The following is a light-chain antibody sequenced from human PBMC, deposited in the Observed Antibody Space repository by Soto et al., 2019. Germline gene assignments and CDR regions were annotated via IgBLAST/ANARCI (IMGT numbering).Light chain of an antibody. CDR2: DVS. CDR3: SSYTSXSTR. V-gene: IGLV2-14*01. Sequence: QSVLTQPASVSGSPGQSITISCTGTSSDVGGYNYVSWYQQHPGKAPKLMIYDVSNRPSGVSNRFSGSKSGNTASLTISGXQAEDEADYYCSSYTSXSTRFGTGTKX. CDR1: SSDVGGYNY. J-gene: IGLJ1*01.